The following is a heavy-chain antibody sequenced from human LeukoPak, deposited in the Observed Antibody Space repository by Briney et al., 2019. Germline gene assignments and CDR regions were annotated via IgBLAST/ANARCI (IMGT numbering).Heavy chain of an antibody. CDR3: AREGGGKGSYSSSWYSKSTY. CDR1: GYTFTSYG. Sequence: WASVKVSCKASGYTFTSYGISWVRRAPGQGLEWMGWISAYNGNTNYAQKLQGRVTMTTDTSTSTAYMELRSLRSDDTAVYYCAREGGGKGSYSSSWYSKSTYWGQGTLVTVSS. CDR2: ISAYNGNT. V-gene: IGHV1-18*01. D-gene: IGHD6-13*01. J-gene: IGHJ4*02.